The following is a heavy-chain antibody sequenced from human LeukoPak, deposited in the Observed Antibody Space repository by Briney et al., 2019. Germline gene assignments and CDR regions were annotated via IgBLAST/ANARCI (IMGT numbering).Heavy chain of an antibody. CDR2: INHSGST. D-gene: IGHD2-2*01. V-gene: IGHV4-34*01. Sequence: SETLSLTCAVYGGSFSGYYWSWIRQPPGKGLEWIGEINHSGSTNYNPSLKSRVTISVDTSKNQFSLKLSSVTAADTAVYYCANRPPGTSWGQGPLVTVSS. J-gene: IGHJ4*02. CDR3: ANRPPGTS. CDR1: GGSFSGYY.